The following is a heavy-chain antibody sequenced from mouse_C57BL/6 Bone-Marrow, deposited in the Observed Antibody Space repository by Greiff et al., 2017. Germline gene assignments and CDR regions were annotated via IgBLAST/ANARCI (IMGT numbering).Heavy chain of an antibody. Sequence: QVQLKQPGAELVKSGASVKLSCKASGYTFTSYWMQWVKQRPGQGLEWIGEIDPSDSYTNYNQKFKGKATLTVDTSSSTAYMQLISLTSEDSAVYYCARLDSNFAMDYWGQGTSVTVSS. J-gene: IGHJ4*01. V-gene: IGHV1-50*01. CDR2: IDPSDSYT. CDR3: ARLDSNFAMDY. D-gene: IGHD2-5*01. CDR1: GYTFTSYW.